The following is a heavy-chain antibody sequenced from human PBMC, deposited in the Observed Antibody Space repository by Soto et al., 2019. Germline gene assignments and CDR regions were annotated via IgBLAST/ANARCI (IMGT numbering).Heavy chain of an antibody. V-gene: IGHV3-23*01. D-gene: IGHD6-13*01. J-gene: IGHJ5*02. CDR3: AKARIAAAVFWFDP. CDR1: GFTFSIYS. CDR2: ISGSGGST. Sequence: PGGSLLLSCSASGFTFSIYSMSWVRQAPGKGLEWVSAISGSGGSTYYADSVKGRFTISRDNSKNTLYLQMNSLRAEDTAVYYCAKARIAAAVFWFDPWGQGTLVTVSS.